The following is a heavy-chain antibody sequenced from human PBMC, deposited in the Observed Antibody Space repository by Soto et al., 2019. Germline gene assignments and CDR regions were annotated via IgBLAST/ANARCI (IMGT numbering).Heavy chain of an antibody. CDR3: ARSAEGYDSSGLYAFDP. CDR1: GGTFSSYA. Sequence: GASVKVSCKASGGTFSSYAISWVRQAPGQGLEWTGGIIPIFGTANYAQKFQGRVTITADESTSTAYMELSSLRSEDTAVYYCARSAEGYDSSGLYAFDPWGQGTLVTVSS. D-gene: IGHD3-22*01. V-gene: IGHV1-69*13. J-gene: IGHJ5*02. CDR2: IIPIFGTA.